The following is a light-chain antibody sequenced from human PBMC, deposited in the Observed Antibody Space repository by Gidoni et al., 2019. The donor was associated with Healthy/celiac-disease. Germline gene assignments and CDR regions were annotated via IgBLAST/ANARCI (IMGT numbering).Light chain of an antibody. CDR3: QSYDSSTLV. CDR2: EDN. CDR1: SGSIASNY. V-gene: IGLV6-57*01. J-gene: IGLJ3*02. Sequence: NFMLTQPHSVSESPGKTVTISCTRSSGSIASNYVQWYQQRPGSSPTTLIYEDNQRPSGVPDRFSGSIDSSSNSASLTISGLKTEEEADYYCQSYDSSTLVFGGGTKLTVL.